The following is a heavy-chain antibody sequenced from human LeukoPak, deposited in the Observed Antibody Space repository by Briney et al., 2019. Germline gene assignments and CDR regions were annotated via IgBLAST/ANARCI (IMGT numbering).Heavy chain of an antibody. CDR1: CGSVSGYY. V-gene: IGHV4-34*01. CDR3: ASASKVATNDY. CDR2: INHSGST. D-gene: IGHD5-12*01. Sequence: SETLSLTCAVYCGSVSGYYWSWIGQPRGKGLEWIGEINHSGSTNYNPSLKSRVTISVDTSKNQFSLKLSSVTAADTAVYYCASASKVATNDYWGQGTLLTVSS. J-gene: IGHJ4*02.